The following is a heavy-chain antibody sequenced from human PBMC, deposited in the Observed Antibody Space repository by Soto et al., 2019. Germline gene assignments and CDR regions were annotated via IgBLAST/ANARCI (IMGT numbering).Heavy chain of an antibody. D-gene: IGHD5-18*01. J-gene: IGHJ6*02. CDR3: ARDRGWIQLWGYGMDV. V-gene: IGHV3-30-3*01. Sequence: GGSLRLSCAASGFTFSSYAMHWVRQAPGKGLEWVAVISYDGSNKYYADSVKGRFTISRDNSKNTLYLQMNSLRAEDTAVYYCARDRGWIQLWGYGMDVWGQGTTVTVSS. CDR2: ISYDGSNK. CDR1: GFTFSSYA.